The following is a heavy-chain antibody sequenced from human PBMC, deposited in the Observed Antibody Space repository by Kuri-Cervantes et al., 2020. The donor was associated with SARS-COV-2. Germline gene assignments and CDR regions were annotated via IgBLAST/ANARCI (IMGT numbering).Heavy chain of an antibody. J-gene: IGHJ6*02. D-gene: IGHD2-2*01. Sequence: SETLSLTCAVYGGSFSGYYWSWIRQPPGKGLEWIGEINHSGSTNYNPSLKSRVTISVDTSKNQFSLKLSSVTAAGTAVYYCARGKTKRTSLTTYYYGMDVWGQGTTVTVSS. CDR3: ARGKTKRTSLTTYYYGMDV. CDR2: INHSGST. V-gene: IGHV4-34*01. CDR1: GGSFSGYY.